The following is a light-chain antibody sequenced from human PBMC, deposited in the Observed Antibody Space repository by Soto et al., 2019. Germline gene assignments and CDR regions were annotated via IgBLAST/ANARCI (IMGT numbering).Light chain of an antibody. CDR3: QQYDNLPLT. CDR1: QDISTY. J-gene: IGKJ4*01. V-gene: IGKV1-33*01. Sequence: DLQMTQSPSSLSASASDRVTLTCQASQDISTYLNWYQQKPGKAPKLLIYDASNLETGVPSRFSGSGSGTDFTFTISSLQPEDIATYYCQQYDNLPLTFGGGTKVDIK. CDR2: DAS.